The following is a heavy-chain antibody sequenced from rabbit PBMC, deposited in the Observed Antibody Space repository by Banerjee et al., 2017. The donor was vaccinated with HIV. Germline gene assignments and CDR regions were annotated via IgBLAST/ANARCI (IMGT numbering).Heavy chain of an antibody. Sequence: QEQLEESGGDLVQPEGSLTLTCTASGFDLSRYWMCWVRQAPGKGLEWIGCIHTTSGDTYYASWVNGRVSISRSTSLNTVDLKMTSLTAADTATYFCAREGGYGYAGPDFNLWGPGTLVTVS. CDR2: IHTTSGDT. J-gene: IGHJ4*01. CDR3: AREGGYGYAGPDFNL. D-gene: IGHD6-1*01. CDR1: GFDLSRYW. V-gene: IGHV1S43*01.